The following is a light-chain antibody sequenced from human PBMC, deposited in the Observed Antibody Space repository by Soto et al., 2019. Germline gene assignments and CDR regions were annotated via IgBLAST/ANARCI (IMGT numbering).Light chain of an antibody. V-gene: IGKV1-39*01. J-gene: IGKJ1*01. Sequence: DIQMTQSPSSLSASVGDTITITCRARQSIGHFLNWYQQKPGKAPKLLIYAASSLQSGVPSRFSGSGSGTDFTLTISSLQPEDFATYYCQQSYSTPWTFGQGTKVEIK. CDR3: QQSYSTPWT. CDR2: AAS. CDR1: QSIGHF.